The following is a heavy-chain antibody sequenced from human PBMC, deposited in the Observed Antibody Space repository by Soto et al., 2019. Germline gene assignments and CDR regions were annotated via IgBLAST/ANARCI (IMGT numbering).Heavy chain of an antibody. V-gene: IGHV1-2*06. CDR2: MNLDTGGT. D-gene: IGHD5-18*01. Sequence: QVQLVQSGAEVKKPGASVRVSCEASGYRFTAYYIHWVRQAPGQGLEWMGRMNLDTGGTTYAKKCQGRVTMTRGTFISTAYMEVSSLESDDAAMYYCARDGNFAFLGYSFSFDFWGQGTLVTVSS. J-gene: IGHJ4*02. CDR3: ARDGNFAFLGYSFSFDF. CDR1: GYRFTAYY.